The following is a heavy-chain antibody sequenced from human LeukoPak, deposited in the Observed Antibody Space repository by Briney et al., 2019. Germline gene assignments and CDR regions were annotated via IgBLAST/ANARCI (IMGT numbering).Heavy chain of an antibody. D-gene: IGHD2-2*01. CDR3: ARDIRGDCSSTSCLNWFDP. CDR1: GYTFIGYY. Sequence: ASVKVSCKASGYTFIGYYMHWVRQAPGRGLEWMGWINPNSGGTNYAQKFQGRVTMTRDTSISTAYMELSSLRSDDTAVYYCARDIRGDCSSTSCLNWFDPWGQGTLVTVSS. V-gene: IGHV1-2*02. J-gene: IGHJ5*02. CDR2: INPNSGGT.